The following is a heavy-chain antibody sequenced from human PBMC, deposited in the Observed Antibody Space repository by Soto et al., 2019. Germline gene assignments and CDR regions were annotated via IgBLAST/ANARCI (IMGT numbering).Heavy chain of an antibody. CDR1: GGSVSSGSYY. D-gene: IGHD7-27*01. CDR2: IYYSGNT. J-gene: IGHJ4*02. Sequence: SDTLSLTCTVSGGSVSSGSYYWSWIRQPPGKGLEWIGYIYYSGNTNYNPSLKSRVIISGDTSKNQFSLKVGSVTAADTAVYYCARDRPQRGNDYWGQGTLVTVSS. V-gene: IGHV4-61*01. CDR3: ARDRPQRGNDY.